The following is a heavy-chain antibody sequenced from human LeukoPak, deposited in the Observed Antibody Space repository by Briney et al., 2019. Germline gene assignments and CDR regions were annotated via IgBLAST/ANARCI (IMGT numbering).Heavy chain of an antibody. D-gene: IGHD6-25*01. V-gene: IGHV6-1*01. CDR3: ARGVGSGWALDY. Sequence: SQTLSLTCAISGDIVSSNTAAWNWIRQSPSRGLEWLGRTYYRSKWYNDYAVSVKSRITINPDTSKNQFSLQLKSVTPEDTAVYFCARGVGSGWALDYWGQGMLVTVSS. CDR1: GDIVSSNTAA. CDR2: TYYRSKWYN. J-gene: IGHJ4*02.